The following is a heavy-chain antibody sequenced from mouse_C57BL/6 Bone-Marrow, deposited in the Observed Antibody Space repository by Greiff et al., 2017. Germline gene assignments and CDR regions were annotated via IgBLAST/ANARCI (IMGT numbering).Heavy chain of an antibody. CDR3: ARSSPYYFDY. CDR1: GYSITSDY. Sequence: EVQLQQSGPGLAKPSPTLSLTCSVTGYSITSDYWNWIRKFPGHKLEYMGYISYRGSTYYNPSLKSRISIILDTSKNPYYLQLNSVTTEDTATYYCARSSPYYFDYWGQGTTLTVSS. V-gene: IGHV3-8*01. CDR2: ISYRGST. D-gene: IGHD1-1*01. J-gene: IGHJ2*01.